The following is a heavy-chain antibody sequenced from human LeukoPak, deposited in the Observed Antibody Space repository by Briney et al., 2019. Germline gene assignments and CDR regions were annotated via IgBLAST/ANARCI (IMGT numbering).Heavy chain of an antibody. V-gene: IGHV3-74*03. Sequence: PGGSLRLSCAASGFTFSRYWMHWVRQAPGKGLVWVSRIDTDRSTTTYADSVKGRFTISRDNAKNTLYLQMNSLRAEDTAVYFCARDYSDSSIYYPDNWFDPWGQGTLVTVSS. J-gene: IGHJ5*02. CDR1: GFTFSRYW. D-gene: IGHD3-22*01. CDR2: IDTDRSTT. CDR3: ARDYSDSSIYYPDNWFDP.